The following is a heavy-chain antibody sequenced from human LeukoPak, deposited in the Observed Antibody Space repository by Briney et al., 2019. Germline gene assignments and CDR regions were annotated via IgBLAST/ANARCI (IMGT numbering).Heavy chain of an antibody. CDR2: IIPIFGTA. J-gene: IGHJ4*02. V-gene: IGHV1-69*05. Sequence: GASVKVSCEASGGTFSSYAISWVRQAPGQGLEWMGRIIPIFGTANYAQKFQGRVTITTDESTSTAYMELSSLRSEDTAVYYCALTMVVTHPLDYWGQGTLVTVSS. CDR3: ALTMVVTHPLDY. D-gene: IGHD4-23*01. CDR1: GGTFSSYA.